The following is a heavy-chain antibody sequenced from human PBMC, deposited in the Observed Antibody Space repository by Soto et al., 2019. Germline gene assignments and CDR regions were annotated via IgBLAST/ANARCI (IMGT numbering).Heavy chain of an antibody. CDR3: AALTSGSLDY. D-gene: IGHD1-26*01. CDR1: GFTFSSYG. V-gene: IGHV3-30*03. CDR2: ISYDGSNK. Sequence: QVQLVESGGGVVQPGRSLRLSCAASGFTFSSYGMHWVRQAPGKGLEWVAVISYDGSNKYYADSVKGRFTISRDNSKNTLYVQMNSLRAEDTAVYYCAALTSGSLDYWGQGTLVTVAS. J-gene: IGHJ4*02.